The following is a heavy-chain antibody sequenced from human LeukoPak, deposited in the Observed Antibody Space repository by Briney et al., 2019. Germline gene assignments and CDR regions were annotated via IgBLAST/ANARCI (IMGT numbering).Heavy chain of an antibody. CDR1: GFTFSSYS. J-gene: IGHJ4*02. V-gene: IGHV3-48*02. CDR2: ISTSSSTI. D-gene: IGHD6-13*01. Sequence: GGSLRLSCAASGFTFSSYSMNWVRQAPGKGLEWVSYISTSSSTIYYADSVKGRFTVSRDNAKNSLYLQMNSLRDEGTAVYYCARFTGYSSSWYELDYWGQGTLVTVSS. CDR3: ARFTGYSSSWYELDY.